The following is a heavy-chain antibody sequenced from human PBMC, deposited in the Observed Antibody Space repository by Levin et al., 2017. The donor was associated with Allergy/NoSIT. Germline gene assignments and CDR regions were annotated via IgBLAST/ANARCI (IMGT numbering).Heavy chain of an antibody. CDR3: AKDQGGYSYGWGFDY. D-gene: IGHD5-18*01. CDR2: ISYDGSNK. Sequence: GGSLRLSCAASGFTFSSYGMHWVRQAPGKGLEWVAVISYDGSNKYYADSVKGRFTISRDNSKNTLYLQMNSLRAEDTAVYYCAKDQGGYSYGWGFDYWGQGTLVTVSS. CDR1: GFTFSSYG. J-gene: IGHJ4*02. V-gene: IGHV3-30*18.